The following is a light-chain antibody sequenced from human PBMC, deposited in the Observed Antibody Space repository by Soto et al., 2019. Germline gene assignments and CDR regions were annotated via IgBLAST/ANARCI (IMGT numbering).Light chain of an antibody. J-gene: IGLJ2*01. CDR2: DVS. V-gene: IGLV2-14*01. CDR1: SSDIGYYDY. CDR3: SSYTTTGTLV. Sequence: QSALTQPASVSGSPGQSITISCTGTSSDIGYYDYVSWYQQHPDKAPKLMIYDVSNRPSGVSNRFSGSKSGNTAALTISGLQAEDEAHYYCSSYTTTGTLVFGGGTKLTVL.